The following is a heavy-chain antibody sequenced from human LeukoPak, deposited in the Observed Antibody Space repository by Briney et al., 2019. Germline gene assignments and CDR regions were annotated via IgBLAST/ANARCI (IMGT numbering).Heavy chain of an antibody. CDR3: ARKAPGAAGNFDY. J-gene: IGHJ4*02. Sequence: GGSLRLSCAASGFTFSSYSMNWVRQAPWKGLEWVSSISSSSSYIYYADSVKGRFTISRDNAKNSLYLQMNSLRAEDTAVYYCARKAPGAAGNFDYWGQGTLVTVSS. CDR1: GFTFSSYS. CDR2: ISSSSSYI. D-gene: IGHD6-13*01. V-gene: IGHV3-21*01.